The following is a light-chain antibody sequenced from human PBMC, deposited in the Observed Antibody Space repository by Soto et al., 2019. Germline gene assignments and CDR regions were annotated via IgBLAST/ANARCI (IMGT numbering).Light chain of an antibody. CDR3: QQYGSSPIT. V-gene: IGKV3-20*01. CDR1: QSVSSNY. J-gene: IGKJ5*01. Sequence: EIVLTQSPGTLSLSPGERATLSCRASQSVSSNYLAWYQQKPGQAPRLLMYGASTRATGIPDRFSGSGSGTDFTLTVSRLEPEDFAVYYCQQYGSSPITFGQGTRLEIK. CDR2: GAS.